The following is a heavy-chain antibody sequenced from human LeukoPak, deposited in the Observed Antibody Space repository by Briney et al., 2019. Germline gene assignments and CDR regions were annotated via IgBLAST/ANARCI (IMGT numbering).Heavy chain of an antibody. D-gene: IGHD3-10*01. V-gene: IGHV4-59*01. Sequence: SETLSLTCTVSGGSISSYYWSWIRQPPGKGLEWIGYIYYSGSATYNPSLKSRVTISVDTSKNQYSLKLSSVTAADTAVYYCARGPYGSGENLFDPWGQGALVTVSS. J-gene: IGHJ5*02. CDR2: IYYSGSA. CDR3: ARGPYGSGENLFDP. CDR1: GGSISSYY.